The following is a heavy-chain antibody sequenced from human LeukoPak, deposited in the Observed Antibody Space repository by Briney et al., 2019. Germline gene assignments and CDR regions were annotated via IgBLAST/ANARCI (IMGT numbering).Heavy chain of an antibody. CDR2: ISYDGSNK. V-gene: IGHV3-30-3*01. D-gene: IGHD3-10*01. J-gene: IGHJ4*02. Sequence: PGGSLRLSCAASGFTFSSYAMHWVRQAPGKGLEWVAVISYDGSNKYYADSVKGRFTISRDNSKNTLYLKMNSLRAEDTAVYYCARVVLYGSGSHWGQGTLVTVSS. CDR3: ARVVLYGSGSH. CDR1: GFTFSSYA.